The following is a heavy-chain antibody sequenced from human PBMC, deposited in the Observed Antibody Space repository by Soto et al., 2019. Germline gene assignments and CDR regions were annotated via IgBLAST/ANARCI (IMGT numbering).Heavy chain of an antibody. Sequence: EVQLVESGGGLVQPGGSLRLSCAASGFTVSNRYMSWVRQAPGKGLEWVSVMYSGGSPYYADSVKGRFTISRDNAKNTLYLQMNSLSAEDTAVYYCVRDTHKDYWGQGTLVTVSS. CDR1: GFTVSNRY. D-gene: IGHD2-15*01. CDR3: VRDTHKDY. V-gene: IGHV3-66*01. J-gene: IGHJ4*02. CDR2: MYSGGSP.